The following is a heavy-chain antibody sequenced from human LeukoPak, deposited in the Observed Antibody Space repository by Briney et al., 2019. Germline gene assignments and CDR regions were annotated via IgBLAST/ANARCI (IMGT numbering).Heavy chain of an antibody. V-gene: IGHV4-4*07. J-gene: IGHJ3*02. CDR1: GGSISSYY. Sequence: SETLSLTCTVSGGSISSYYWSWIRQPAGKGLEWIGRIYTSGSTNYNPSLKSRVTMSVDTSKNQFSLKLSSVTAADTAVYYCARDGVGSFLGPLHDAFDIWGQGTMVTVSS. CDR2: IYTSGST. CDR3: ARDGVGSFLGPLHDAFDI. D-gene: IGHD2-8*01.